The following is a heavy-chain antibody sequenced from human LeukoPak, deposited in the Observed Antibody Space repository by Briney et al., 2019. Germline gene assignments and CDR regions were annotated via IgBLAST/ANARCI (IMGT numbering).Heavy chain of an antibody. V-gene: IGHV3-30*02. Sequence: GGSLRLSCAASGFTFSSYGMHWVRQAPGKGLEGVAVIRYDGSNKYYADSVKGRFTISRDNSKNTLYLQMNSLRAEDTAVYYCANSGIVVVPAAQDLDYWGQGTLVTVSS. CDR2: IRYDGSNK. J-gene: IGHJ4*02. CDR1: GFTFSSYG. D-gene: IGHD2-2*01. CDR3: ANSGIVVVPAAQDLDY.